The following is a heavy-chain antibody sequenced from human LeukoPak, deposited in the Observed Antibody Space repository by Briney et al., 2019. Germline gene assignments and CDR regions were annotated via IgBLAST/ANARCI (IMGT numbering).Heavy chain of an antibody. Sequence: GGCLRLSLSPAASTSVTYATGSVRQAPGKGLEWVSAISGSGDSTYYAASVKGRFTISRDNSKNTFYLKLSSLRSENTAVSDSAKVEIIASHDYFDIWGQGTMVTVSS. D-gene: IGHD3-16*01. CDR2: ISGSGDST. V-gene: IGHV3-23*01. CDR1: ASTSVTYA. CDR3: AKVEIIASHDYFDI. J-gene: IGHJ3*02.